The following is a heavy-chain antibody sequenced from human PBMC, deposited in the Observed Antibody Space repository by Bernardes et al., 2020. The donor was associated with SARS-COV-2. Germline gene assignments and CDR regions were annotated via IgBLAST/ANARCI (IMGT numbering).Heavy chain of an antibody. D-gene: IGHD2-21*01. J-gene: IGHJ2*01. V-gene: IGHV3-74*01. CDR1: GFSLSHYW. Sequence: GGSLRLSCEASGFSLSHYWLHWVRQVPGKVLVWLSRISDGATTYADSVKGRFTISRDKARNTLHLQMDHLRVDDTAVYYCGNRAEVANHWYFAPGGRGTLVTVSS. CDR3: GNRAEVANHWYFAP. CDR2: ISDGAT.